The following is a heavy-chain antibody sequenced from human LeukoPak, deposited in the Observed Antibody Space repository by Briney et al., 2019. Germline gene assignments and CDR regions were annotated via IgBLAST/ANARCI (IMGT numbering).Heavy chain of an antibody. V-gene: IGHV1-2*02. CDR2: IKANSGDT. CDR1: GYIFTAYY. D-gene: IGHD3-22*01. Sequence: ASVKVSCKASGYIFTAYYLHWVRQAPGQGPEWMGWIKANSGDTNYVQKFQGRVTMTRDTSISTVYMELSRLTSDDTAVYYCTRVGDGYPYWGQGTLVTVSS. J-gene: IGHJ4*02. CDR3: TRVGDGYPY.